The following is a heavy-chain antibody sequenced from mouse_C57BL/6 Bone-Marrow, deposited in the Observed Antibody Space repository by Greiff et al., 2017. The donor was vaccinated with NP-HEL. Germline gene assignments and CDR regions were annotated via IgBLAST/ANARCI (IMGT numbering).Heavy chain of an antibody. CDR2: IDLEAGET. CDR1: VFNIKDYY. D-gene: IGHD2-4*01. CDR3: YDYDGAWFAY. J-gene: IGHJ3*01. V-gene: IGHV14-2*01. Sequence: VQLQQSGAELVKPGASVKLSCTDSVFNIKDYYMHWLKQRTEQGLEWIGRIDLEAGETTYAPKFPGKANIPADTSANTAYLQLSSLTTEDTAVYYCYDYDGAWFAYWGQGTLVTVSA.